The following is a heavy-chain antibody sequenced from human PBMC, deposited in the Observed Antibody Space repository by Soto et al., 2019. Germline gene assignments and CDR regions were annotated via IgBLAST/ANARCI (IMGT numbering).Heavy chain of an antibody. CDR1: GGSLSSGDYY. V-gene: IGHV4-30-4*08. Sequence: SETLSLTCTVSGGSLSSGDYYWSWIRQPPGKGLEWIGYMYKSGSTYYNPSLKSRVTISLDTSKNQFSLKLSSVTAADTAVYYCARDRMYDSSGYYYPHCDYWGQGXLVTVSS. D-gene: IGHD3-22*01. J-gene: IGHJ4*02. CDR3: ARDRMYDSSGYYYPHCDY. CDR2: MYKSGST.